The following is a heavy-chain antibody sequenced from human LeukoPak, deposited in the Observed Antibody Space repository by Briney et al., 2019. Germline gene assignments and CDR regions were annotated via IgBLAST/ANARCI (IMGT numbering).Heavy chain of an antibody. CDR2: IYYSGST. D-gene: IGHD1-20*01. V-gene: IGHV4-59*01. CDR1: GGSISSYY. CDR3: ARHPRRGYQRDIRITGTQGTGFYMDV. Sequence: PSETLYLTCTVSGGSISSYYWSWIRQPPGKGLEWIGYIYYSGSTNYNPSLKSRVTISVDTSKNQFSLKLSSVTAADTAVYYCARHPRRGYQRDIRITGTQGTGFYMDVWGKGTTVTVSS. J-gene: IGHJ6*03.